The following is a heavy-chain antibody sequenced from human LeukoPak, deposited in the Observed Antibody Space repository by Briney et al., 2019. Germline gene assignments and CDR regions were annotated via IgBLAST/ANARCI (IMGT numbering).Heavy chain of an antibody. CDR1: GFTLSSYG. D-gene: IGHD2-21*02. Sequence: QAGGSLRLSCAASGFTLSSYGRHWVRQAPGKGLEWVAVISYDGSNKYYADSVKGRFTISRDNSKNTLYLQMNSLRVEDTAVYYCASEWSAYCGGDCPPEYWGQGTLVTVSS. V-gene: IGHV3-30*03. CDR3: ASEWSAYCGGDCPPEY. CDR2: ISYDGSNK. J-gene: IGHJ4*02.